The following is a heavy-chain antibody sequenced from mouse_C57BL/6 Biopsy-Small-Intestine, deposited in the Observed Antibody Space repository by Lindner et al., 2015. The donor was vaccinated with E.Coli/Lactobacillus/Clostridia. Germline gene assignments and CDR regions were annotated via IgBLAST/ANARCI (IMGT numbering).Heavy chain of an antibody. J-gene: IGHJ2*01. D-gene: IGHD4-1*01. Sequence: VQLQESGGGLVKPGGSLKLSCAASGFTFSDYGMHWVRQAPEKGLEWVAYISTGSSPIYYADTVKGRFTISRDNAKNTLFLQMTSLRPEDTAMYYCARRTGTSGYFDYWGQGTTLTVSS. CDR2: ISTGSSPI. CDR1: GFTFSDYG. V-gene: IGHV5-17*01. CDR3: ARRTGTSGYFDY.